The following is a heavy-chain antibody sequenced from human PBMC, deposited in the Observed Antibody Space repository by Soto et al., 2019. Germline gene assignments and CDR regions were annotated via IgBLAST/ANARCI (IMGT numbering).Heavy chain of an antibody. CDR1: GGSISSYY. Sequence: QVQLQESGPRLVKPSETLSLTCIVSGGSISSYYWSWIRQPPGKGLEWIGYIYYRGSTNYNPSLKSRVTISVDTSKNQFSLKLSSVTAADTAVYYCARAVLPATAPFDYWGQGTLVTVSS. D-gene: IGHD2-2*01. CDR2: IYYRGST. J-gene: IGHJ4*02. CDR3: ARAVLPATAPFDY. V-gene: IGHV4-59*01.